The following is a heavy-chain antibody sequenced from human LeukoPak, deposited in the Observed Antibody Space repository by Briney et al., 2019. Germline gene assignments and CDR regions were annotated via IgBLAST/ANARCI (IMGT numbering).Heavy chain of an antibody. J-gene: IGHJ4*02. Sequence: GGSLRLSCVASGFRISSHWMSWVRQAPGKGLEWVASLKEDVSARNLVDSVKGRFTISTDNAKNSLYLQMNSLRVEDTAVYYCAGGPTYGSRSDFLESWGLGTLVTVPS. CDR3: AGGPTYGSRSDFLES. V-gene: IGHV3-7*01. CDR1: GFRISSHW. D-gene: IGHD3-10*01. CDR2: LKEDVSAR.